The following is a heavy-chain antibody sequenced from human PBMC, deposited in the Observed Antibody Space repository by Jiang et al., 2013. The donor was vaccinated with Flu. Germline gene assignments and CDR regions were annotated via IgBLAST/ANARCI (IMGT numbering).Heavy chain of an antibody. CDR3: ARARNDYGDSRTGVDS. D-gene: IGHD4-17*01. J-gene: IGHJ4*02. CDR1: GAYISNYY. CDR2: ISHSGSS. V-gene: IGHV4-59*01. Sequence: GPGLVKPSETLSLTCSVSGAYISNYYWNWIRQPPGKGLEWIGHISHSGSSNCNPSLESRVNISVDTSKSHFSLKLGSVTAADTAFYYCARARNDYGDSRTGVDSWGQGTLVTVSS.